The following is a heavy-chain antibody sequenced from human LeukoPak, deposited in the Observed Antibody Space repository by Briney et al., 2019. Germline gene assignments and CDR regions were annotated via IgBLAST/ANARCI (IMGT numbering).Heavy chain of an antibody. Sequence: GASVKVSCKASGSTFTRYGISWVRQAPGQGLEWMGWISACNGDTKYAHKFQDRLTMTTDTSTSTAYMELRSLRSDDTAVYYCARDPSNTSGWYAWADYWGQGTLVTVSS. CDR3: ARDPSNTSGWYAWADY. V-gene: IGHV1-18*01. D-gene: IGHD6-19*01. J-gene: IGHJ4*02. CDR2: ISACNGDT. CDR1: GSTFTRYG.